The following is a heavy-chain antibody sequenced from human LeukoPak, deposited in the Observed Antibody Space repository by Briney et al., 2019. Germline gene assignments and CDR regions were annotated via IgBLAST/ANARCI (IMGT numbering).Heavy chain of an antibody. J-gene: IGHJ4*02. D-gene: IGHD6-13*01. CDR1: GFSLSTSGMC. Sequence: SGPTLVNPTQTLTLTCTFSGFSLSTSGMCVSWIRQPPGKALEWLARIDWDDDKYYSTSLKTRLTISKDTSKTQVVLTMTNMDPVDTATYYCARTHSGYSSSWYYFDYWGQGTLVTVSS. CDR3: ARTHSGYSSSWYYFDY. V-gene: IGHV2-70*11. CDR2: IDWDDDK.